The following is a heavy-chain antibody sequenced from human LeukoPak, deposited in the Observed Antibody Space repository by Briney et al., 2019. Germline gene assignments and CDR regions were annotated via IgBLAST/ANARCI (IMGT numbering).Heavy chain of an antibody. V-gene: IGHV3-23*01. J-gene: IGHJ4*02. CDR2: ITSRGDST. Sequence: PGGSPRLSCVASGFTFGSYAMSWVRQAPGKGLEWVAAITSRGDSTYYADSVKGRFTISRDNSKNTLYLQMNSLRAEDTALYYCAKPGISMVVVLNYFDYWGQGTLVTVSS. D-gene: IGHD3-22*01. CDR3: AKPGISMVVVLNYFDY. CDR1: GFTFGSYA.